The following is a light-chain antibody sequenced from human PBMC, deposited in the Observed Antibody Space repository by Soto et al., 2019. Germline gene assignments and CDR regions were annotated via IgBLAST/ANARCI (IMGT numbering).Light chain of an antibody. CDR3: QQYGSSPPYT. CDR2: GSS. CDR1: QSVSNNY. Sequence: EVVWTQSPGTLSLSPGERATLSCRASQSVSNNYFAWYQQKPGQAPRLLIFGSSDRATGIPDGFSGSGSGTHFNLTISRLEPEDFAVYYYQQYGSSPPYTFGQRTKLEIK. J-gene: IGKJ2*01. V-gene: IGKV3-20*01.